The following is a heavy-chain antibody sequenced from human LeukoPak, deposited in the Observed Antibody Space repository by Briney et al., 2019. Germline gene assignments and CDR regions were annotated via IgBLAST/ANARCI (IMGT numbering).Heavy chain of an antibody. CDR1: GGSFSGYY. V-gene: IGHV4-34*01. J-gene: IGHJ4*02. Sequence: PSETLSITCAVYGGSFSGYYWSWIRQPPGKGLEWIGEINHSGSTNYNPSLKSRVTISVDTSKNQFSLKLSSVTAADTAVYYCARGRRYSGYDLPFYFDYWGQGTLVTVSS. D-gene: IGHD5-12*01. CDR3: ARGRRYSGYDLPFYFDY. CDR2: INHSGST.